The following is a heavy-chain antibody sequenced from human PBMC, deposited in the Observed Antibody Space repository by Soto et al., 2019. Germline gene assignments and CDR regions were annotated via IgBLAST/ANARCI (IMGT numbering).Heavy chain of an antibody. J-gene: IGHJ5*02. Sequence: SVKVSCKASGGTFSSYAISWVRQAPGQGLEWMGGIIPIFGTANYAQKFQGRVTITADESTSTAYMELSSLRSEDTAVYYCARGITGTISRWFDPWGQGTLVTVS. CDR3: ARGITGTISRWFDP. V-gene: IGHV1-69*13. D-gene: IGHD1-7*01. CDR1: GGTFSSYA. CDR2: IIPIFGTA.